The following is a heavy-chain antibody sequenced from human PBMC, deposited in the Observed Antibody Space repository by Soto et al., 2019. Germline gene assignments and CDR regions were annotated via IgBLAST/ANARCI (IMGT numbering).Heavy chain of an antibody. CDR2: IKQDGSEK. J-gene: IGHJ6*03. Sequence: GSLRLSCAASGFTFSSYWMSWVRQAPGKGLEWVANIKQDGSEKYYVDSVKGRFTISRDNAKNSLYLQMNSLRAEDTAVYYCARDIYDILTGSGYFLDVWGKGTTVTGSS. CDR3: ARDIYDILTGSGYFLDV. V-gene: IGHV3-7*01. D-gene: IGHD3-9*01. CDR1: GFTFSSYW.